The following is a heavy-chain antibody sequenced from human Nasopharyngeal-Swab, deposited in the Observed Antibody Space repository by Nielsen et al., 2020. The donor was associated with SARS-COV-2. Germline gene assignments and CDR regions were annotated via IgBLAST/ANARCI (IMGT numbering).Heavy chain of an antibody. CDR3: AKGDSYGDYSADY. CDR1: GFTFSSYG. CDR2: IRYDGSNK. Sequence: GESLKISCAASGFTFSSYGMHWVRQAPGKGLEWVAFIRYDGSNKYYADSVKGRFTISRDNSKNTLYLQMNSLRAEDTAVYYCAKGDSYGDYSADYWGQGTLVTVSS. J-gene: IGHJ4*02. V-gene: IGHV3-30*02. D-gene: IGHD4-17*01.